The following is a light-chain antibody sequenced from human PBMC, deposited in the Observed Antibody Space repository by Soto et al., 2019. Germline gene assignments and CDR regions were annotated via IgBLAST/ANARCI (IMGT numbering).Light chain of an antibody. CDR2: GAS. CDR3: QQFGSSPGFT. CDR1: QSINSRY. V-gene: IGKV3-20*01. J-gene: IGKJ3*01. Sequence: EIVLTQSPGTLSLSPGERATLSCRASQSINSRYLAWYQQKPGQAPRLLIYGASSRATGLPDRFSGSGSGTDFTLTISRLETEDFAVYYCQQFGSSPGFTFGPGTKVDIK.